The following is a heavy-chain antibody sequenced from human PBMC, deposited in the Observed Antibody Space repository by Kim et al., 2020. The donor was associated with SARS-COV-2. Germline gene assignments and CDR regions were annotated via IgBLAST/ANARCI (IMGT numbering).Heavy chain of an antibody. V-gene: IGHV7-4-1*02. D-gene: IGHD6-13*01. Sequence: ASVKVSCKASGYTFTNHAMIWMRQAPGQGLEWMGWIKTNTGNPTYAQGFTGRFVFSMDTSITTAYLQISNLKAEDTAVYYCATGGRAAGSGDYFDYWGQG. CDR1: GYTFTNHA. CDR2: IKTNTGNP. CDR3: ATGGRAAGSGDYFDY. J-gene: IGHJ4*02.